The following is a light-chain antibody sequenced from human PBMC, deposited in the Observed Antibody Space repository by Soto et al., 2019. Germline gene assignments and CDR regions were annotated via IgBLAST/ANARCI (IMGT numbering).Light chain of an antibody. CDR1: QSSLYISNSKNY. CDR2: WAS. V-gene: IGKV4-1*01. Sequence: DIVMTQSPDSLAVSLGERATINCKSSQSSLYISNSKNYLAWYQQKPGQPPKLLIYWASTRESGVPDRFSGSRSETDFPPPISILQPEDLAFYFFHQYYSSPPTFAQGPRVQIK. CDR3: HQYYSSPPT. J-gene: IGKJ1*01.